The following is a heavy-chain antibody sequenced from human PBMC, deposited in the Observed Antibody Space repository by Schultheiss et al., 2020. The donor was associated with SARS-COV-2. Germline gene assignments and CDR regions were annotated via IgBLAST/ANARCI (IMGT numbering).Heavy chain of an antibody. D-gene: IGHD5-18*01. CDR1: GYTFTSYY. J-gene: IGHJ6*02. CDR2: MNPNSGNT. CDR3: ARDVGYRNGDYYYALDV. V-gene: IGHV1-18*04. Sequence: ASVKVSCKASGYTFTSYYMHWVRQAPGQGLEWMGWMNPNSGNTDYAQKFQGRVTMTTDTSTSTAFMELRSLRSDDTAVYYCARDVGYRNGDYYYALDVWGQGTTVTVSS.